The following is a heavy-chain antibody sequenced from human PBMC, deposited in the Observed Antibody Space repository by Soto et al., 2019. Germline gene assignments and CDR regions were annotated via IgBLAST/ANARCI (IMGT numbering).Heavy chain of an antibody. J-gene: IGHJ4*02. Sequence: QLQLQESGPGLVKPSETLSLTCIVSGGSVSSSTYYWAWIRQFPGKGLEWIGSIYYSGRTYYNPSLKSRISISRDRSKNQFSLTLTSVTAADTAVYCCAPVGIGTKIVDYWGQGTLVTVSS. CDR3: APVGIGTKIVDY. V-gene: IGHV4-39*01. CDR1: GGSVSSSTYY. D-gene: IGHD1-26*01. CDR2: IYYSGRT.